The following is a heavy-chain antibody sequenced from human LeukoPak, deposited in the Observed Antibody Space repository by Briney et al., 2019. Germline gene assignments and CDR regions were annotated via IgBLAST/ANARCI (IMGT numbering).Heavy chain of an antibody. V-gene: IGHV1-69*05. D-gene: IGHD3-22*01. CDR3: ARVPYYYDSSGYPPL. Sequence: ASVKVSCKAPGGTFSSYAISWVRQAPGQGLEWMGRIIPIFGTANYAQKFQGRVTITTDESTSTAYMELSSLRSEDTAVYYCARVPYYYDSSGYPPLWGQGTLVTVSS. J-gene: IGHJ4*02. CDR1: GGTFSSYA. CDR2: IIPIFGTA.